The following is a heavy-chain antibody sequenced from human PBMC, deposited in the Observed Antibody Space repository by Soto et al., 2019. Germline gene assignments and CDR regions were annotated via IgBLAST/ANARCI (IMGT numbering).Heavy chain of an antibody. J-gene: IGHJ4*02. V-gene: IGHV3-30-3*01. Sequence: VQLVESGGGLVQPGGSLRLSCGASGFTFRTYPMLWVRQAPGKGLEWVAVILYDGSTEYYADSVKGRFTISRDNSENTVFLQMNSLRPEDTAVYYCASVDYGDDVYDHWGQGTLVTVSS. CDR2: ILYDGSTE. CDR3: ASVDYGDDVYDH. D-gene: IGHD4-17*01. CDR1: GFTFRTYP.